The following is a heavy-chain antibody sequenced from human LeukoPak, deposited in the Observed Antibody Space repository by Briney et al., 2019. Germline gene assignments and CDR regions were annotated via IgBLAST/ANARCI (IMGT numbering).Heavy chain of an antibody. J-gene: IGHJ6*02. CDR3: ARRETHHSYYDFWSGYYKDYYYGMDV. CDR2: INHSGST. CDR1: GGSFSGYY. V-gene: IGHV4-34*01. D-gene: IGHD3-3*01. Sequence: SETLSLTCAVYGGSFSGYYWSWIRQPPGKGLEWIGEINHSGSTNYNPSLKSRVTISVDTSKNQFSLKLSSVTAADTAVYYCARRETHHSYYDFWSGYYKDYYYGMDVWGQGTTVTVSS.